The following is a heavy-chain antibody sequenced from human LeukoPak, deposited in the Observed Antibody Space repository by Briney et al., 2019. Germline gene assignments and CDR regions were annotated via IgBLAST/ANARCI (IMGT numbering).Heavy chain of an antibody. V-gene: IGHV7-4-1*02. CDR3: ARGGAAAGTGFDY. J-gene: IGHJ4*02. Sequence: ASVKVSCKASGYTFTGYYMHWVRQAPGQGLEWMGWINTNTGNPTYAQGFTGRFVFSLDTSVSTAYLQISSLKAEDTAVYYCARGGAAAGTGFDYWGQGTLVTVSS. CDR1: GYTFTGYY. D-gene: IGHD6-13*01. CDR2: INTNTGNP.